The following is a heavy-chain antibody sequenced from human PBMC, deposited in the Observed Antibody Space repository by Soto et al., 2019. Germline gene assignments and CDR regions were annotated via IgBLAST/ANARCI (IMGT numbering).Heavy chain of an antibody. CDR3: AREYYDSILVDNWFDP. CDR1: GGSISSYY. V-gene: IGHV4-59*01. CDR2: IYYSGST. Sequence: QVQLQESGPGLVKPSETLSLTCTVSGGSISSYYWSWIRQPPGKGLEWIGYIYYSGSTNYNPSLKSRVTISVDASKNQFSLKLSSVTAADTAVYYCAREYYDSILVDNWFDPWGQGTLVTVSS. D-gene: IGHD3-3*01. J-gene: IGHJ5*02.